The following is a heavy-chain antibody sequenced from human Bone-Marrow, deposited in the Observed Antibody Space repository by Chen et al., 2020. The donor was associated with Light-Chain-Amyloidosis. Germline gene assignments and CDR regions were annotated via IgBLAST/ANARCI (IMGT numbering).Heavy chain of an antibody. CDR2: INPSGGST. CDR1: GYTFTSYY. CDR3: ARVHYDFWSGYDAFDI. Sequence: QVQLVQSGAEVKKPGASVKVSCKASGYTFTSYYMHWVRQAPGQGLEWMGIINPSGGSTSYAQKFQGRVTMTRDTSTGTVYMELSSLRSEDTAVYYCARVHYDFWSGYDAFDIWGQGTMVTVSS. D-gene: IGHD3-3*01. J-gene: IGHJ3*02. V-gene: IGHV1-46*01.